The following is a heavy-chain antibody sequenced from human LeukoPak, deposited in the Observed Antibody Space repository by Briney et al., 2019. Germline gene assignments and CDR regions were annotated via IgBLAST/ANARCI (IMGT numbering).Heavy chain of an antibody. CDR2: IDTDGSNT. J-gene: IGHJ4*02. Sequence: PGGSLRLSCAASGFTFSSYWMHWVRQAPGKGLVWVLRIDTDGSNTAYADSVKGRFTISRDNAKNTLYLQMNSLRAEDTAVYYCTRGGTTLDYWGQGTLVTVSS. CDR1: GFTFSSYW. CDR3: TRGGTTLDY. V-gene: IGHV3-74*01. D-gene: IGHD1-7*01.